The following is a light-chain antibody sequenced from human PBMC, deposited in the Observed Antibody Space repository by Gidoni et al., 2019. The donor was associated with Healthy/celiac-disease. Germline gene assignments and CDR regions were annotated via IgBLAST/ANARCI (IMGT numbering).Light chain of an antibody. CDR2: AAY. CDR3: VQHNSYPWT. CDR1: QGIRHD. V-gene: IGKV1-17*01. J-gene: IGKJ1*01. Sequence: DMQMPQPPSSLSASGVDRVTITCRASQGIRHDLGWYQQKPGKAPKRLIYAAYSLQRGVPSRFSGSGSGTEFTLTLSSLQPEDFATFYCVQHNSYPWTFGQGTKVEIK.